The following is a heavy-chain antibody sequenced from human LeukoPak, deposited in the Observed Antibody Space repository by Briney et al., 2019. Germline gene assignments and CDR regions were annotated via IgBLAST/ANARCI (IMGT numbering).Heavy chain of an antibody. CDR2: ISGSGGST. D-gene: IGHD3-22*01. J-gene: IGHJ4*02. V-gene: IGHV3-23*01. CDR1: GFTFSSYG. CDR3: AKDAMIVVVITKTRPDY. Sequence: LPGGSLRLSCAASGFTFSSYGMSWVRQAPGKGLEWVSAISGSGGSTYYADSVKGRFTISRDNSKNTLYLQMNSLRAEDTAVYYCAKDAMIVVVITKTRPDYWGQGTLVTVSS.